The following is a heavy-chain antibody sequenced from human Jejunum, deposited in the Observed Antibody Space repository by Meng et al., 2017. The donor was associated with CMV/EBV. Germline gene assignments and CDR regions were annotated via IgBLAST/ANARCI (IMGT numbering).Heavy chain of an antibody. CDR3: VRERYCSGATCAYFDY. CDR2: ISEIRDAS. V-gene: IGHV3-23*01. CDR1: FTFSNYA. Sequence: FTFSNYAMTWVRQAPGKGLEWVSTISEIRDASYYGDSVKGRFAISRDNSKNTLYLQMNHLRPEDTAIYYCVRERYCSGATCAYFDYWGQGTLVTVSS. J-gene: IGHJ4*02. D-gene: IGHD2-15*01.